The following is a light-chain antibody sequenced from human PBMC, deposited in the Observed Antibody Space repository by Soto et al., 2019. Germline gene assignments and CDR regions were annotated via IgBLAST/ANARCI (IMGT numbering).Light chain of an antibody. CDR2: AAS. Sequence: DIQLTQSPSFLSASVGDRVTITCRASQGISSYLDWYQQKPGKAPKLLIYAASTLQSGVPSRFSGSGSGTEFTLTISSLQPEDFATYYCQQLNSYPRGFGPGTKVDIK. J-gene: IGKJ3*01. CDR1: QGISSY. CDR3: QQLNSYPRG. V-gene: IGKV1-9*01.